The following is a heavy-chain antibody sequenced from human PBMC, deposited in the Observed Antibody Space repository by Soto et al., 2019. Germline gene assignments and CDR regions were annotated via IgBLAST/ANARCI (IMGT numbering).Heavy chain of an antibody. J-gene: IGHJ4*02. CDR1: GFTFSSYA. CDR3: VKSRGGNNFDFFD. CDR2: VRGNGDPP. D-gene: IGHD5-12*01. V-gene: IGHV3-64D*06. Sequence: GGSLRLSCSASGFTFSSYAMHWVRESPGKGLEYVSGVRGNGDPPFYADSVKGRFTISRDNSKNTLYLQMSSLSADDTAVYYCVKSRGGNNFDFFDWGQGALVTVSS.